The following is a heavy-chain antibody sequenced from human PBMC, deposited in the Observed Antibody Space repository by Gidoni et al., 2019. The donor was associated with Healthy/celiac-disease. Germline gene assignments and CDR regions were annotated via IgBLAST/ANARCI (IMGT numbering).Heavy chain of an antibody. D-gene: IGHD3-22*01. V-gene: IGHV3-43*01. Sequence: EVQLVESGGVVVQPGGSLRLSCAASGFTFDDYTMHWVRQAPGKGLEWVSLISWDGSSTYYADSVKGRFTISRDNSKNSLYLQMNSLRTEDTALYYCAKDYDDSSGIDYWGQGTLVTVSS. CDR3: AKDYDDSSGIDY. J-gene: IGHJ4*02. CDR1: GFTFDDYT. CDR2: ISWDGSST.